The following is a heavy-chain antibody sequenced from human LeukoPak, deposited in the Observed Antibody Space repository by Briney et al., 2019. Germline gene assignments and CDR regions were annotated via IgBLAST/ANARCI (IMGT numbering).Heavy chain of an antibody. V-gene: IGHV3-23*01. J-gene: IGHJ4*02. D-gene: IGHD3-22*01. Sequence: AGGSLRLSCAASGFTFTSNAMGWVRQAPGKGLEWVSAISGSGGSTYYADSVKGRFTISRDNSKNTLYLQMNSLRAEDTAVYYCARSYYYDSSGELYYFDYWRQGTLVTVSS. CDR3: ARSYYYDSSGELYYFDY. CDR2: ISGSGGST. CDR1: GFTFTSNA.